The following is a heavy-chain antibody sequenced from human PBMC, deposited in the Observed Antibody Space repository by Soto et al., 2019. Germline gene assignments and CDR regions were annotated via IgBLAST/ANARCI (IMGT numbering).Heavy chain of an antibody. CDR1: GGSISSRSHY. J-gene: IGHJ4*02. Sequence: QLQLQESGPGLVKPSETLSLTCTGSGGSISSRSHYWGWIRQSPGKHLEWIGSSYYRGSTHYNPSLKTRVTISVDTSKNQVFLKVFSVTAADTAVYYCATADGFGVVTPFFEYWGQGILVTVSS. CDR3: ATADGFGVVTPFFEY. CDR2: SYYRGST. D-gene: IGHD3-3*01. V-gene: IGHV4-39*01.